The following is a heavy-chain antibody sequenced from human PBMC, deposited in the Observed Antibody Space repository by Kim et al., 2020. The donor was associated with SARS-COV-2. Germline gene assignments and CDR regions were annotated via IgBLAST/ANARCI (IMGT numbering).Heavy chain of an antibody. V-gene: IGHV3-33*01. D-gene: IGHD1-26*01. CDR2: IWYDGSNK. Sequence: GGSLRLSCAASGFTFSSYGMHWVRQAPGKGLEWVAVIWYDGSNKYYADSVKGRFTISRDNSKNTLYLQMNSLRAEDTAVYYCAREPLPVGATNYFDYWGQGTLVTVSS. CDR3: AREPLPVGATNYFDY. CDR1: GFTFSSYG. J-gene: IGHJ4*02.